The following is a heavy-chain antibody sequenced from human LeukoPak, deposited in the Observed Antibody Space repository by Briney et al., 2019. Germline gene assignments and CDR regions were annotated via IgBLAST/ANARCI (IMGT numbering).Heavy chain of an antibody. CDR2: IYYSGST. D-gene: IGHD3-10*02. CDR3: ARHVQFLYYYYGMDV. J-gene: IGHJ6*02. Sequence: SETLSLTCTVSGGSISSSIYYWGWLRQPPGKGLERIGSIYYSGSTYYNPSLKSRVTISVDTSKNQFSLKLSSVTAADTAVYYCARHVQFLYYYYGMDVWGQGTTVTVSS. CDR1: GGSISSSIYY. V-gene: IGHV4-39*01.